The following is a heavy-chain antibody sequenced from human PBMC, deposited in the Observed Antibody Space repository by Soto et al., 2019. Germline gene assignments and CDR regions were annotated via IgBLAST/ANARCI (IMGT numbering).Heavy chain of an antibody. J-gene: IGHJ5*02. D-gene: IGHD2-8*01. V-gene: IGHV1-2*02. CDR1: GYTITDNY. Sequence: ASVKVSCKASGYTITDNYLHRVRQAPGQGLEWMGWINPNSGGTNYAQKFQGRVTLTRDTSISTAYMELSRLRSDDTAVFYCARAPKVYASRLATWGQGTPVTVSS. CDR3: ARAPKVYASRLAT. CDR2: INPNSGGT.